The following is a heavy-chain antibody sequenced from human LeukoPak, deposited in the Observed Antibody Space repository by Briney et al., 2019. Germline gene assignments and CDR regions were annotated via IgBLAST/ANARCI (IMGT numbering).Heavy chain of an antibody. V-gene: IGHV3-33*01. D-gene: IGHD2-8*01. J-gene: IGHJ5*02. CDR3: ARDNGGYNWFDP. CDR1: GFTFSSYG. CDR2: IWYDGSYK. Sequence: GGSLRLSCAASGFTFSSYGLHLVRQAPGKGLEWVAVIWYDGSYKYYADSVKGRFTISRENSNNTLYLQMNSLRAEDTAVYYCARDNGGYNWFDPWGQGTLVTVSS.